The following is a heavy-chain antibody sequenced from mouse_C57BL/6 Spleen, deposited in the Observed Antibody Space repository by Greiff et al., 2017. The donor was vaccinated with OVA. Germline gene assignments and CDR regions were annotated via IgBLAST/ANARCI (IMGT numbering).Heavy chain of an antibody. D-gene: IGHD1-1*01. CDR1: GYAFSSSW. V-gene: IGHV1-82*01. CDR3: AREEITTVVADY. CDR2: IYPGDGDT. J-gene: IGHJ2*01. Sequence: VQLQQSGPELVKPGASVKISCKASGYAFSSSWMNWVKQRPGKGLEWIGRIYPGDGDTNYNGKFKGEATLTADKSSSTAYMQLSSLTSEDSAVYFCAREEITTVVADYWGQVTTLTVSS.